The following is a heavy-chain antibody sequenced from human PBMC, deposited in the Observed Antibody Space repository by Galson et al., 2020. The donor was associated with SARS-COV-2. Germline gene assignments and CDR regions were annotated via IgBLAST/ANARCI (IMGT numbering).Heavy chain of an antibody. D-gene: IGHD3-22*01. CDR1: GDSISRSEAY. J-gene: IGHJ5*02. CDR3: ARQVGQIVGGAGGFDP. CDR2: VYYSGST. Sequence: SQTLSLTCTVSGDSISRSEAYWGWVRQPPGKGLAWIGSVYYSGSTFYNPSLKTPVTISIDPSNNQFSLKLNSVTAADPAVFYCARQVGQIVGGAGGFDPWGRGTLVTVSS. V-gene: IGHV4-39*01.